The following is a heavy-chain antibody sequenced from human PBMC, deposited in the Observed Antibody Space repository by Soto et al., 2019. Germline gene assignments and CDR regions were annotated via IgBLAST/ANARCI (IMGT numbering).Heavy chain of an antibody. D-gene: IGHD2-8*01. CDR1: GGTFSSYA. Sequence: QVQLVQSGAEVKKPGSSVKVSCKASGGTFSSYAISWVRQAPGQGLEWMGGIIPIFGTANYAQKFQGRVTITADKSTRTAYMELSSLRSEDTAVYYFARGGYCTNGVCQYWYFDLWGRGTLVTVSS. CDR3: ARGGYCTNGVCQYWYFDL. J-gene: IGHJ2*01. V-gene: IGHV1-69*06. CDR2: IIPIFGTA.